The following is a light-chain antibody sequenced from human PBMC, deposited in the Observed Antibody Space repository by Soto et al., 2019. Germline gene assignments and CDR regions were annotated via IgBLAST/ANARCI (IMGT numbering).Light chain of an antibody. V-gene: IGKV3D-20*01. CDR3: NHYGTSPWT. CDR2: DAY. CDR1: QTVRRNF. J-gene: IGKJ5*01. Sequence: EVVLTQSPAILSLSPGERATLSCGASQTVRRNFLAWYQKRPGLAHRLLIYDAYSRATGIQDRFSGSGSGTEFALTIRRLEPEDFAVYYCNHYGTSPWTVGQGTRLEIK.